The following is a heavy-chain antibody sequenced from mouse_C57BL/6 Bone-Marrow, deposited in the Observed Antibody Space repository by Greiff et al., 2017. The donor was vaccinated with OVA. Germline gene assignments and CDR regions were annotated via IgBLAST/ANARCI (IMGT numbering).Heavy chain of an antibody. CDR2: FDPEDGVT. Sequence: EVQLQQSGAELVKPGASVKLSCTASGFNIKDSYMHWVKQRTEQGLEWIGRFDPEDGVTKYAPKFQGKATITEDTSSNTAYLQLSSLTSEDTAFYYCSRTTPRIYYDPCGQCTALTVSS. CDR3: SRTTPRIYYDP. V-gene: IGHV14-2*01. CDR1: GFNIKDSY. J-gene: IGHJ2*01. D-gene: IGHD1-1*01.